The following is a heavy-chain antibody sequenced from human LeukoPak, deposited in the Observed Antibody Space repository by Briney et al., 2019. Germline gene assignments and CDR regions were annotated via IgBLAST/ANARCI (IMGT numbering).Heavy chain of an antibody. V-gene: IGHV3-49*04. CDR2: IRSKAYGGTT. J-gene: IGHJ4*02. Sequence: PGGSLRLSCTASGFTFGDYAMSWVRQAPGKGLEWVGFIRSKAYGGTTEYAASVKGRFTISRDDSKSIAYLQMNSLKTEDTAVYYCTRDDHGDYRGFDYWGQGTLVTVSS. CDR3: TRDDHGDYRGFDY. D-gene: IGHD4-17*01. CDR1: GFTFGDYA.